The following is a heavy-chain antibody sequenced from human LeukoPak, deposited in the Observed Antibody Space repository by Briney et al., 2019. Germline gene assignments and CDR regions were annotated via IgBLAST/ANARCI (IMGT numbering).Heavy chain of an antibody. J-gene: IGHJ4*02. V-gene: IGHV1-46*01. CDR3: ARESCSGGSCYYFDY. Sequence: ASVTVSCKASGYTFTRNFMHWVRQAPGHGLEWMGVFNPSGGSATYSQNFQGRVTMTRDASTSTVYMEMSGLRSEDTAVYYCARESCSGGSCYYFDYWGQGTLVTVSS. CDR1: GYTFTRNF. D-gene: IGHD2-15*01. CDR2: FNPSGGSA.